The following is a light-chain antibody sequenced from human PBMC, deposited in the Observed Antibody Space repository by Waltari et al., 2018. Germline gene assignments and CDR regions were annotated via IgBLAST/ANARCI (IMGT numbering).Light chain of an antibody. J-gene: IGLJ1*01. Sequence: QSALTQPPSVSGSPGQAVTISCTGTNGDVGYYNRVSWYQQPPGTAPKVIIYQVSNRPSGVPDRFSGSKSGNTASLTISGLQAEDEADYYCSSYTTSSTYVFGTGTKVTVL. CDR1: NGDVGYYNR. CDR2: QVS. CDR3: SSYTTSSTYV. V-gene: IGLV2-18*02.